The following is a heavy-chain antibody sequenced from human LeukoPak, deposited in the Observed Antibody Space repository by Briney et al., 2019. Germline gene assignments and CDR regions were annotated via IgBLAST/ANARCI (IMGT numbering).Heavy chain of an antibody. CDR3: ARLRYDSSGYLTYFDY. CDR2: ISAYNGNT. Sequence: ASVKVSCKASGYTFTSYGISWVRQAPGQGLEWMGWISAYNGNTNYAQKLQGRVTMTTDTSASTAYMELRSLRSDDTAVYYCARLRYDSSGYLTYFDYWGQGTLVTVSS. CDR1: GYTFTSYG. V-gene: IGHV1-18*01. J-gene: IGHJ4*02. D-gene: IGHD3-22*01.